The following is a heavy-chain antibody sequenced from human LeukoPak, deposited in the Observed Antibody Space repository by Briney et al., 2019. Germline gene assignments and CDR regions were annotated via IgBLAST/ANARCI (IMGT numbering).Heavy chain of an antibody. J-gene: IGHJ4*02. CDR2: ISGSGDKT. CDR1: GFTFSTYA. CDR3: ANGAYRADY. Sequence: GGSLRLSCEGSGFTFSTYAMGWVRQAPGKGPEWVSGISGSGDKTYYADSVRGRFTVSRDNSKNTLYLQVNRLRAEDAAVYYCANGAYRADYWGQGTLVTVSS. V-gene: IGHV3-23*01. D-gene: IGHD4-11*01.